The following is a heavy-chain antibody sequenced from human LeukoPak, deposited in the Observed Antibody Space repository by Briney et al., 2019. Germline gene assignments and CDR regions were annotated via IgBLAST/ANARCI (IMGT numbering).Heavy chain of an antibody. V-gene: IGHV3-7*01. Sequence: PGGSLRLSCAASGFSFSSYWMTWARQAPGKGLESVANINEDGSDKYYVDSVKGRFTISRDNAKNSLYLQMNSLKDEDTAFYYCARDRLRYTSSWYKGWFDPWGQGTLVTVSS. J-gene: IGHJ5*02. CDR1: GFSFSSYW. CDR3: ARDRLRYTSSWYKGWFDP. CDR2: INEDGSDK. D-gene: IGHD6-13*01.